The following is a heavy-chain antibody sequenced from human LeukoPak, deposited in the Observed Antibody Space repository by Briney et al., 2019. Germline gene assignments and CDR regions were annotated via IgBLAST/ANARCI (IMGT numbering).Heavy chain of an antibody. CDR1: GFTFSSYA. D-gene: IGHD3-22*01. CDR2: ISGSGGST. J-gene: IGHJ4*02. CDR3: AKDGGHDSSGLYYFDY. V-gene: IGHV3-23*01. Sequence: GGSLRLSCAASGFTFSSYAMSWVRQAPGKGLEWVSAISGSGGSTYYADSVKGRFTISRDNSKNTLYLQVNSLRAEDTAVYYCAKDGGHDSSGLYYFDYWGQGTLVTVSS.